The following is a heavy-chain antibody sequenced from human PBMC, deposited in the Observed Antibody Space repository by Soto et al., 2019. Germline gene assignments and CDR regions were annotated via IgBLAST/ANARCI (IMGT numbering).Heavy chain of an antibody. CDR2: ISADNGNT. CDR3: ARGFPLWFDP. D-gene: IGHD3-3*01. J-gene: IGHJ5*02. Sequence: ASVKVSCKASGYTFYRHSISWVRQAPGQGLEWMGRISADNGNTKYAQKFQGRVTITRDTSASTAYMELSSLRSEDTAVYYCARGFPLWFDPWGQGTLVTVSS. V-gene: IGHV1-18*01. CDR1: GYTFYRHS.